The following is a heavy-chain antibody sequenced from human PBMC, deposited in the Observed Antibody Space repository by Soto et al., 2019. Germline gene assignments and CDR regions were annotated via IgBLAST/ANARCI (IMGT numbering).Heavy chain of an antibody. J-gene: IGHJ4*02. CDR1: GFTFASCG. CDR3: ATDSPYGY. Sequence: GGSLRLSCLASGFTFASCGMNWVRQAPGKGLEWVSAISGSGGSTYYADSVKGRFTISRDNSKNTLYLQMNSLRAEDTAVYYCATDSPYGYWGQGTLVTVSS. CDR2: ISGSGGST. D-gene: IGHD4-17*01. V-gene: IGHV3-23*01.